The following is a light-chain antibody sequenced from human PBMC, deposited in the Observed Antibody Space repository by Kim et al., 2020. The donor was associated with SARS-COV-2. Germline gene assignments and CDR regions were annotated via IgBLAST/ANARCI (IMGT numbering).Light chain of an antibody. J-gene: IGLJ1*01. CDR1: SSGVGCYNS. CDR3: SSHTASSTYV. V-gene: IGLV2-14*04. CDR2: DVS. Sequence: GLSVSVSCTGSSSGVGCYNSVSWYRQHPDKAPKLILYDVSERPSGVSNRFSGSQSGNTASLTISGLRAEDEADYYCSSHTASSTYVFGLGTKVTVL.